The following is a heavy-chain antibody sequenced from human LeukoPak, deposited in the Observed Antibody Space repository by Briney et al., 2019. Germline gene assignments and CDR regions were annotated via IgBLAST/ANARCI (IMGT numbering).Heavy chain of an antibody. V-gene: IGHV3-48*01. Sequence: PGGSLRLSCAASGFVSSDYTMSWVRQAPGKGLECVSYIIGGINTIYYTDSVKGRFTISRDNAKNSLYLQMNSLRAEDTAVYYCARATGTDSEDYWGQGTLVTVSS. CDR3: ARATGTDSEDY. D-gene: IGHD2-8*02. CDR1: GFVSSDYT. J-gene: IGHJ4*02. CDR2: IIGGINTI.